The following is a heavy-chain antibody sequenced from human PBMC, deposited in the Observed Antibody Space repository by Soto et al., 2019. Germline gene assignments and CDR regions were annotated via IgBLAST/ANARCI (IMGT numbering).Heavy chain of an antibody. CDR3: ARDYGDYPFDS. V-gene: IGHV3-64*04. CDR1: GFTFSSYA. Sequence: PXXSLRLSCSASGFTFSSYAMHWVRQAPGKGLEYVSAISSNGGSTYYADSVKGRFTISRDNSKNTLYLRLNSLRDEDTAVYYCARDYGDYPFDSWGQGTLVTVSS. CDR2: ISSNGGST. D-gene: IGHD4-17*01. J-gene: IGHJ4*01.